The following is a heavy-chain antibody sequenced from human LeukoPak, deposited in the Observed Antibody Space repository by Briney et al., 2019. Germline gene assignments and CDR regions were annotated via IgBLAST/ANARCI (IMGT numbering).Heavy chain of an antibody. J-gene: IGHJ5*02. V-gene: IGHV4-61*02. CDR1: GGSISSGSYY. CDR3: ARAGKSMVRGVILRPDWFDP. D-gene: IGHD3-10*01. Sequence: SETLSLTCTVSGGSISSGSYYWSWIRQPAGKGLEWIGRIYTSGSTNYNPSLKSRVTISVDTSKNQFSLKLSSVTAADTAVYYCARAGKSMVRGVILRPDWFDPWGQGTLVTVSS. CDR2: IYTSGST.